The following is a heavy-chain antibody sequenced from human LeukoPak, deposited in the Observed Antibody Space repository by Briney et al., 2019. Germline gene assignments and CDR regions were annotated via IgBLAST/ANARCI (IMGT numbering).Heavy chain of an antibody. CDR3: ARESIAAIVQIY. CDR2: INHSGST. CDR1: GGSFSGYY. J-gene: IGHJ4*02. Sequence: SETLSLTCAVYGGSFSGYYWSWIRQPPGKGLEWIGEINHSGSTNYNPSLKSRVTISVDTSKNQFSLKLSSVTAADTAVYYCARESIAAIVQIYWGQGTLVTVSS. D-gene: IGHD6-6*01. V-gene: IGHV4-34*01.